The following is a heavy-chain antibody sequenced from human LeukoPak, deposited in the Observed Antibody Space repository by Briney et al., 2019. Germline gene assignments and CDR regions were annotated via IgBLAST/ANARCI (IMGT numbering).Heavy chain of an antibody. Sequence: GGSLRLSCAASGFTLSTSWMTWVRRAPGKGLEWVTNINREGSQIDYVDSVKGRFTISRDSANNALYLQMNSLRAEDTAVYYCARGGLTAGFDYWGQGTLVTVSS. CDR1: GFTLSTSW. J-gene: IGHJ4*02. V-gene: IGHV3-7*04. D-gene: IGHD3-10*01. CDR3: ARGGLTAGFDY. CDR2: INREGSQI.